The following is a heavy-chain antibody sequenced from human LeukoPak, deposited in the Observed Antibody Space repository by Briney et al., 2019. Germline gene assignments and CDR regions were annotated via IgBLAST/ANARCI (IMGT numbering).Heavy chain of an antibody. Sequence: GGSVKVSCKASGYTFTSYYMHWVRQAPGQGLEWMGILNPSGGSTSFAQKFQGRVTMTRDTSTSTVYMELSSLRSEDTAVYYCARGPGGGDFDYWGQGTLVTVSS. V-gene: IGHV1-46*01. D-gene: IGHD2-15*01. CDR1: GYTFTSYY. J-gene: IGHJ4*02. CDR3: ARGPGGGDFDY. CDR2: LNPSGGST.